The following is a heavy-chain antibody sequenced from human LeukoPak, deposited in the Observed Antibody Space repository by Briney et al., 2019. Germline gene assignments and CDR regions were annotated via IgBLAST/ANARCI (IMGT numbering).Heavy chain of an antibody. CDR3: AVVRAPDAFDI. Sequence: GGSLRLSCAASGFTFSSYEMNWVRQAPGKGLEWVSYISSSGSTIYYADSVKGRFTISRDNAKNSLYLQMNSLRAEDTAVYYCAVVRAPDAFDIWGQGTMVTVSS. CDR1: GFTFSSYE. J-gene: IGHJ3*02. D-gene: IGHD2-2*01. CDR2: ISSSGSTI. V-gene: IGHV3-48*03.